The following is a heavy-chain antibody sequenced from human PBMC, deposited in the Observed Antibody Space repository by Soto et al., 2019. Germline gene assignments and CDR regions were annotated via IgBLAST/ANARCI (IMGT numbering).Heavy chain of an antibody. CDR2: INSDGCST. CDR3: AKAWEVNWFDP. D-gene: IGHD1-26*01. Sequence: PGGSLRLSCAASGFTFSTYWMHWVRQAPGKGLVWASRINSDGCSTSYADSVKGRFTISRDNAKNTLYLQMNSLRADDTAVYYCAKAWEVNWFDPWGQGTLVTVSS. CDR1: GFTFSTYW. V-gene: IGHV3-74*01. J-gene: IGHJ5*02.